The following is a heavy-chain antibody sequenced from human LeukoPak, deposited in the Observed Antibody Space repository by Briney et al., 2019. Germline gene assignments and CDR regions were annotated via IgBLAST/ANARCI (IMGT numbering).Heavy chain of an antibody. CDR3: ARDRGIFGVDNWFDP. Sequence: ASVKVSCKASGGTFSSYTISWVRQAPGQGLEWMGRIIPILGIANYAQKFQGRVTITADKSTNTAYMELSSLRSEDTAVYYCARDRGIFGVDNWFDPWGQGTLVTVSS. CDR2: IIPILGIA. V-gene: IGHV1-69*04. D-gene: IGHD3-3*01. J-gene: IGHJ5*02. CDR1: GGTFSSYT.